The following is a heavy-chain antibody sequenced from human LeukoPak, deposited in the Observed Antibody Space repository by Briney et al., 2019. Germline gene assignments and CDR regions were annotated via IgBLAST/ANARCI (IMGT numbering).Heavy chain of an antibody. CDR2: IIPIFGIA. D-gene: IGHD4-17*01. CDR3: ARVNDYGDYHDY. J-gene: IGHJ4*02. CDR1: GGTFSRYA. Sequence: ASVKVSCKASGGTFSRYAISWEGQAPGQGLEWMGRIIPIFGIANYAQEFQGRVTITPDKSTSTAYMELSSLRSEDTAVYYCARVNDYGDYHDYWGQGTLVTVSS. V-gene: IGHV1-69*04.